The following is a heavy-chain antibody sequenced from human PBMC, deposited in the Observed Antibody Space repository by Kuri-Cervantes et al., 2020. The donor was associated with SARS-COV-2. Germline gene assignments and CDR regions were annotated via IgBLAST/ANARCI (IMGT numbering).Heavy chain of an antibody. CDR1: GYSISSGYY. CDR2: IYHSGST. V-gene: IGHV4-38-2*02. D-gene: IGHD6-19*01. Sequence: SETLSLTCTVSGYSISSGYYWGWIRQPPGKGLEWIGSIYHSGSTYYNPSLKSRVTISVDTSKNQFSLKLSSVTAADTALYYCATDGVSGSLSLDFWGQGTLVTVSS. J-gene: IGHJ4*02. CDR3: ATDGVSGSLSLDF.